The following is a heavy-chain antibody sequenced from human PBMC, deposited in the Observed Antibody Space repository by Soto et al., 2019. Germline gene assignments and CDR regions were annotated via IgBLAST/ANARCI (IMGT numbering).Heavy chain of an antibody. V-gene: IGHV4-61*08. D-gene: IGHD6-13*01. CDR2: IYYTGTT. CDR3: TYSSSWYRFDY. CDR1: GGSINSGDYS. J-gene: IGHJ4*02. Sequence: SETLSLTCTVSGGSINSGDYSWTWIRQPPGRGLEWIGYIYYTGTTNYNTSLKSRVTISMDTSKNQFSLKLRSVTAADTAVYYCTYSSSWYRFDYWGQGTLVTVSS.